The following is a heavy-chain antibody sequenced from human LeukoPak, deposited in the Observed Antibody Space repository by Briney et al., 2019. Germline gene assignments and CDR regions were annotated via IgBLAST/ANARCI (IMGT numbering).Heavy chain of an antibody. J-gene: IGHJ4*02. Sequence: ASVKVSCKASGYTFTGYYMHWVRQAPGQGLEWIGWINPNSGGTNYAQKFQGRVTMTRDTSISTAYMELSRLRSDDTAVYYCARVGSSSSLEDYWGQGTLVTVSS. D-gene: IGHD6-6*01. CDR2: INPNSGGT. CDR1: GYTFTGYY. V-gene: IGHV1-2*02. CDR3: ARVGSSSSLEDY.